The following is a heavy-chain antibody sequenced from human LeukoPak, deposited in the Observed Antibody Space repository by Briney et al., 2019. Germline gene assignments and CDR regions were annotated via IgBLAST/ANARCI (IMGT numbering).Heavy chain of an antibody. CDR3: VRLYDDYTNGHFDS. CDR1: GFTFSSYS. V-gene: IGHV3-48*04. Sequence: SGGSLRLSCAASGFTFSSYSMNWVRQAPGKGLEWVSYISSSSSTIYYADSVKGRFTISRDNAKNSLYLQLNSLRAEDTAVYYCVRLYDDYTNGHFDSWGQGTLVTVSS. D-gene: IGHD4-11*01. CDR2: ISSSSSTI. J-gene: IGHJ4*02.